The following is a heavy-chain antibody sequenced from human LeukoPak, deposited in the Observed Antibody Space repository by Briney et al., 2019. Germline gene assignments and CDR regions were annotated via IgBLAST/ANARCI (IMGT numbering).Heavy chain of an antibody. CDR1: GGSISSSSYY. CDR2: IYYSGST. D-gene: IGHD1-26*01. CDR3: ARDPRYSGTRS. J-gene: IGHJ4*02. Sequence: SETLSLTCTVSGGSISSSSYYWGWIRQPPGKGLEWIGSIYYSGSTYYNPSLKSRVTISVDTSKNQFSLKLSSVTAADTAVYYCARDPRYSGTRSWGQGTLVTVSS. V-gene: IGHV4-39*07.